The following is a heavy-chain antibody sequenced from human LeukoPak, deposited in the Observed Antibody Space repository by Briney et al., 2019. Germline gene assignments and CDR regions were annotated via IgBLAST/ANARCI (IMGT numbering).Heavy chain of an antibody. CDR1: GFTFSSYE. D-gene: IGHD6-19*01. V-gene: IGHV3-23*01. Sequence: GFLRLSCAASGFTFSSYEMNWVRQAPGKGLEWVSGIIGSGAMTYYADSVKGRFTISRDNSKNTVYLQMNSLRADDTAVYYCAKDLSWLGLGYWGQGTLVTVSS. CDR2: IIGSGAMT. CDR3: AKDLSWLGLGY. J-gene: IGHJ4*02.